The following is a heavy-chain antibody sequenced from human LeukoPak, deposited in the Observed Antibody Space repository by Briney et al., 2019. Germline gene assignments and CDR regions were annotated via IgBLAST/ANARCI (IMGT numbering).Heavy chain of an antibody. V-gene: IGHV1-46*01. CDR2: INPSGGST. CDR1: GYTFTSYY. D-gene: IGHD3-10*01. Sequence: ASVKVSCKASGYTFTSYYMHWVRQAPGQGLEWMGIINPSGGSTGYAQKFQGRVTMTRDTSTSTVYMELSSLRSEDTAVYCCARESGITMVRGVMNFWGQGTLDTVSS. CDR3: ARESGITMVRGVMNF. J-gene: IGHJ4*02.